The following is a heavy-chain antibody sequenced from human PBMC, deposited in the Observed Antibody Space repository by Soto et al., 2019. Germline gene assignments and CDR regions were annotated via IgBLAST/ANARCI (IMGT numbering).Heavy chain of an antibody. CDR1: GFTYSTYT. Sequence: QVQLVESGGGVVQPGRSLRLSCAASGFTYSTYTMHWVRQAPGKGLEWVAVISYDGNNKFYADSVKGRFTITRDSTKQTLYLQMNSLRPDDPAMYYCARDGVCSTEYTWKYGTYFAYWGQGALVTVSS. CDR3: ARDGVCSTEYTWKYGTYFAY. CDR2: ISYDGNNK. V-gene: IGHV3-30-3*01. D-gene: IGHD1-7*01. J-gene: IGHJ4*02.